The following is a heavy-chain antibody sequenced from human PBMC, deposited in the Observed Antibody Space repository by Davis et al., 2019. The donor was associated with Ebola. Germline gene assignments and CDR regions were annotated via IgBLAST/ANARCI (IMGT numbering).Heavy chain of an antibody. D-gene: IGHD5/OR15-5a*01. Sequence: PSETLSLTCTVSGGSISRGGSYWTWIRQHPGKGLEWIGYTYYRGRTYYNPSLKSRVTISVDTSKNQFSLKLNSVTAADTAVYFCAGSKLLSIFDYWGQGSLVTVSS. CDR1: GGSISRGGSY. CDR2: TYYRGRT. J-gene: IGHJ4*02. V-gene: IGHV4-31*03. CDR3: AGSKLLSIFDY.